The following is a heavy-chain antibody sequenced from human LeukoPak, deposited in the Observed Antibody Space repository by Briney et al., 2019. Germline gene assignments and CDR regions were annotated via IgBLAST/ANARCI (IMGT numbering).Heavy chain of an antibody. J-gene: IGHJ6*02. CDR1: GGSFSGYY. Sequence: SETLSLTCAVYGGSFSGYYWSWIRQPPGKGLEWIGEINHSGSTNYNPSLKSRVTISVDTSKNQFSLKLSSVTAADTAVYYCASLVVVVPAAMSALSYYYGVDVWGQGTTVTVSS. CDR2: INHSGST. D-gene: IGHD2-2*01. V-gene: IGHV4-34*01. CDR3: ASLVVVVPAAMSALSYYYGVDV.